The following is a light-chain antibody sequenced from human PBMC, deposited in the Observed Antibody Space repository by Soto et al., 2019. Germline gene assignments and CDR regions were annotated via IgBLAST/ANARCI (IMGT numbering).Light chain of an antibody. CDR1: SSNIGNNY. CDR3: GTWDSSLSAGV. V-gene: IGLV1-51*01. CDR2: DNN. J-gene: IGLJ3*02. Sequence: QSELTQPPSVSAAPGQKVTISCSGSSSNIGNNYVSWYQQLPGTAPKLLIYDNNQRPSGIPDRFSGSKSGTSATLGITGLQTGDEADYYCGTWDSSLSAGVFGGGTKLTVL.